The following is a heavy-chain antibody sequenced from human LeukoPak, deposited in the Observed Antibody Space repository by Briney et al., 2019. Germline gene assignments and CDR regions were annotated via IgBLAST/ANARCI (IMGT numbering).Heavy chain of an antibody. CDR1: GFPFRIYS. V-gene: IGHV3-48*04. CDR3: VREGCSGGSCYSGVNWFDP. J-gene: IGHJ5*02. D-gene: IGHD2-15*01. Sequence: PGGSVRLLCGPSGFPFRIYSMNWLRQAPGEAREWVAYISSRRSTIYYAHSEKSRFTISRDNAKNSLYLQINNLRAEDTVVLFGVREGCSGGSCYSGVNWFDPWGQGPLVPVPS. CDR2: ISSRRSTI.